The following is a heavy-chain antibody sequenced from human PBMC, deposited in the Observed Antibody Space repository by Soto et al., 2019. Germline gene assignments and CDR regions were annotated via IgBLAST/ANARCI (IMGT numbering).Heavy chain of an antibody. CDR1: GFTFSGYS. CDR2: ISSSSSII. D-gene: IGHD3-16*01. CDR3: ARIKSYGFDY. J-gene: IGHJ4*02. Sequence: PGGSLRLSCAASGFTFSGYSMIWVRQAPGKGLEWVSYISSSSSIIFYADSVKGRFTISRDNAKNSLYLQMNSLRDEDTAVYYCARIKSYGFDYWGQGTLVTVSS. V-gene: IGHV3-48*02.